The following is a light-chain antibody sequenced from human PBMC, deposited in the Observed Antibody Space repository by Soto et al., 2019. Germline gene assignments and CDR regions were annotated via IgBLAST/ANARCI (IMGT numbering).Light chain of an antibody. CDR1: SSDVGSHPL. Sequence: QSALTQPPSASGSPGQSVTISCTGSSSDVGSHPLVSWYQQHPGKAPKLMISEDTKRPSGVSNRFSGSKSGNMASLTISGLQAEDEADYYCCAFTSAGTWVFGGGTKVTVL. J-gene: IGLJ3*02. CDR3: CAFTSAGTWV. CDR2: EDT. V-gene: IGLV2-23*01.